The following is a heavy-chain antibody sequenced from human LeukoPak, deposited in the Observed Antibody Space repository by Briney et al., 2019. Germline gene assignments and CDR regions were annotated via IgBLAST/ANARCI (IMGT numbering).Heavy chain of an antibody. CDR3: ACLTTADAFDI. J-gene: IGHJ3*02. D-gene: IGHD3-22*01. V-gene: IGHV4-59*01. CDR1: GGSFSGYY. CDR2: IYDSGST. Sequence: ETLSLTCAVYGGSFSGYYWSWIRQPPGKGLEWIGYIYDSGSTNYNPSLKSRVTISVDTSKNQFSLKLSSVTAADTAVYYCACLTTADAFDIWGQGTMVTVSS.